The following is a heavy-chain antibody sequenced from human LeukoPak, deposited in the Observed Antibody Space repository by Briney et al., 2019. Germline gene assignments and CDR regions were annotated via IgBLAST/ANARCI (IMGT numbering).Heavy chain of an antibody. V-gene: IGHV4-34*01. CDR3: ARGLYSSSSTLIWFDP. CDR1: GGSFSGYY. J-gene: IGHJ5*02. Sequence: SXXLSLTCAVYGGSFSGYYWSWIRQPPGKGLEWVGEINHSGSTNYNPSLKCRVTISVDTSKNQFSLKLSSVTAADTAVYYCARGLYSSSSTLIWFDPWGQGTLVTVSS. D-gene: IGHD6-6*01. CDR2: INHSGST.